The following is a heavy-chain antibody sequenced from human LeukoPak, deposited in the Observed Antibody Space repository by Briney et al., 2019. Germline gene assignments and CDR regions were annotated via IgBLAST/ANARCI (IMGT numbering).Heavy chain of an antibody. CDR1: GYSFTSYG. CDR3: ARLARYHLLEASDI. J-gene: IGHJ3*02. Sequence: ASVKVSCKASGYSFTSYGFSWVRQAPGQGLGWRGWISAYDGGTNYEQKFQGRLTMTTETSTTTAYMELRSLRSDDTAVYYCARLARYHLLEASDIWGQGTMVTVSS. CDR2: ISAYDGGT. V-gene: IGHV1-18*01. D-gene: IGHD1-14*01.